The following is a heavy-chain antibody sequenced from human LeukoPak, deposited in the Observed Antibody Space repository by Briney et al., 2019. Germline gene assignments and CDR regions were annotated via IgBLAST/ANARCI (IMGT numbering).Heavy chain of an antibody. CDR1: GGSFSDYL. J-gene: IGHJ4*02. V-gene: IGHV4-34*01. Sequence: PSETLSLTCAVYGGSFSDYLWTWIRQTPGKGLEWIGDITHSGSTNYNPSLKSRVTISVDTSKNQFSLKLTSVTAADTAVYYCASGAPGYWGQGTLVTVSS. CDR2: ITHSGST. CDR3: ASGAPGY.